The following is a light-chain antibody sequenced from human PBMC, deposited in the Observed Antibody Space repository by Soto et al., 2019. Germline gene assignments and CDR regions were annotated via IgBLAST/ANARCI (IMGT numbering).Light chain of an antibody. J-gene: IGKJ1*01. CDR1: QSISSSY. CDR3: QQFRSSPWT. V-gene: IGKV3-20*01. CDR2: GAS. Sequence: EIVLPQSPGTLSLSPGERATLSCRASQSISSSYLAWYQQKPGQAPRLLIYGASSRATGIPDRFSDSGSGTDFTLTISRLEPEDFAVYYCQQFRSSPWTFGQGTKVEIK.